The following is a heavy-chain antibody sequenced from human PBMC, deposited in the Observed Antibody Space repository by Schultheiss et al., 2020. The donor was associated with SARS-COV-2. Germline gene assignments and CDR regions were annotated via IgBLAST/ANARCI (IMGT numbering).Heavy chain of an antibody. J-gene: IGHJ4*02. CDR2: INLNSGAT. CDR1: GYTFTASN. CDR3: ARDPLATSNWEFDY. V-gene: IGHV1-2*04. D-gene: IGHD1-26*01. Sequence: ASVKVSCKASGYTFTASNMQWVRQAPGQGLEWMGWINLNSGATNYAQKFQGWVTMTRDTSINTAYMELRRLTSDDTAVYYCARDPLATSNWEFDYWGQGTLVTVSS.